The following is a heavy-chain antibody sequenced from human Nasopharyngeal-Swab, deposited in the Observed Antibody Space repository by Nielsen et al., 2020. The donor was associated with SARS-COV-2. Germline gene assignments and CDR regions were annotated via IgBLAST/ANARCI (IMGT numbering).Heavy chain of an antibody. CDR2: ISYDGSNK. CDR1: GFTFSSYG. CDR3: ARGCVLTGPSCYYYGMDV. D-gene: IGHD3-9*01. J-gene: IGHJ6*02. V-gene: IGHV3-30*03. Sequence: GGSLRLSCAASGFTFSSYGMHWVRQAPGKGLEWVAVISYDGSNKYYADSLKGRFTISRDNAKNSLYLQMNSLRAEDTAVYYCARGCVLTGPSCYYYGMDVWGQGTTVTVSS.